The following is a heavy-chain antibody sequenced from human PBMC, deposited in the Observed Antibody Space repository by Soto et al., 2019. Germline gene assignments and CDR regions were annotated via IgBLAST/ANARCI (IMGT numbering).Heavy chain of an antibody. D-gene: IGHD3-3*01. V-gene: IGHV1-69*12. Sequence: QVQLVQSGAEVKKPGSSVNVSCKTSGGTFGNSAVTWVRQAPGQGLEWLGGIAPMLGTANYAQKFQGRVTITGDESTTTGDMELNSRKPDDTAVYYCARDGDPQSAFWSGPLGGGRFDPWGQGTLVTVSS. CDR2: IAPMLGTA. CDR3: ARDGDPQSAFWSGPLGGGRFDP. J-gene: IGHJ5*02. CDR1: GGTFGNSA.